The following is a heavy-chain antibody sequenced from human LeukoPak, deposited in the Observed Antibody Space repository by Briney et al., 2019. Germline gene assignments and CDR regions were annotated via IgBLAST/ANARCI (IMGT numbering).Heavy chain of an antibody. CDR2: ISFDGSNK. Sequence: GGSLRLSCAASGFTLSSYGMHWGRQAPGKGLGWVAVISFDGSNKSYADSVKGRFTISRDNSKNTLYLQMNSLRAEDTAVYYCAKVGPRVTYSSSWYGWFDPWGQGTLVTVSS. CDR3: AKVGPRVTYSSSWYGWFDP. D-gene: IGHD6-13*01. J-gene: IGHJ5*02. CDR1: GFTLSSYG. V-gene: IGHV3-30*18.